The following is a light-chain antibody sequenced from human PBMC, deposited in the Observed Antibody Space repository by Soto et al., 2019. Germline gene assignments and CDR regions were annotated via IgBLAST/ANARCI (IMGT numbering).Light chain of an antibody. CDR3: QQSYSIPWS. CDR1: QTSSSY. CDR2: AAS. V-gene: IGKV1-39*01. J-gene: IGKJ1*01. Sequence: DIQMNQSPSSLSASVGDRVTITCRASQTSSSYLNWYQQKPGKAPKLLIYAASSLQRGVPSRFSGRGSGTDFTLTISRLQPEDFATYYCQQSYSIPWSFGQGTKVEIK.